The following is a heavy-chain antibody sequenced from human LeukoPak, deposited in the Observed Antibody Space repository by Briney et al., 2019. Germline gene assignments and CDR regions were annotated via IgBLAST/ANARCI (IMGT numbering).Heavy chain of an antibody. D-gene: IGHD3-3*01. CDR3: ARTFFGVVRTTYDYYYCFMDV. CDR1: GDSISRSY. V-gene: IGHV4-59*01. Sequence: SETLSITCTVSGDSISRSYWSWIRQSPGKGLEWIGYISDSGSTKYNPSLKDRVTISSDTSRNQVSLRVTSLTAADTAVFYCARTFFGVVRTTYDYYYCFMDVSGKGTTVTVSS. CDR2: ISDSGST. J-gene: IGHJ6*03.